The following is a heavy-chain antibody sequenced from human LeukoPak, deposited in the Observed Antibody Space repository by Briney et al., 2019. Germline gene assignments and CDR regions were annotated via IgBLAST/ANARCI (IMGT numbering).Heavy chain of an antibody. D-gene: IGHD1-1*01. Sequence: SETLSLTCSVSGDSMTSYFWSWIRRPPGKGLEWIGYVYHSGSTSYNPSLKSRVSISEDTSKNQFSLKLTSVTAADTAVYFCARANPNWNPPDYWGQGTLVTVSS. CDR3: ARANPNWNPPDY. CDR2: VYHSGST. J-gene: IGHJ4*02. CDR1: GDSMTSYF. V-gene: IGHV4-59*08.